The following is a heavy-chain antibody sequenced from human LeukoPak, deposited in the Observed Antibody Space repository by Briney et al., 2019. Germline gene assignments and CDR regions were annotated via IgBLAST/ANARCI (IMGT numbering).Heavy chain of an antibody. Sequence: PSETLSLTCTVSGGSVSSGSYYWSWIQQPPGKGLEWIGYIYYSGSTNYNPPLKSRVTISVDTSKNQFSLKLSSVTAADTAVYYCARAAYSGSYHSDYWGQGTLVTVSS. V-gene: IGHV4-61*01. J-gene: IGHJ4*02. CDR2: IYYSGST. CDR3: ARAAYSGSYHSDY. D-gene: IGHD1-26*01. CDR1: GGSVSSGSYY.